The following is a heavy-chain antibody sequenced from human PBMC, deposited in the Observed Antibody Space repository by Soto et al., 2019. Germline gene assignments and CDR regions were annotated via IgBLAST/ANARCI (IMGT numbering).Heavy chain of an antibody. CDR3: VRIRRGDGYTFGY. D-gene: IGHD5-12*01. CDR1: GFTLSNYW. CDR2: INTDGSTT. J-gene: IGHJ4*02. V-gene: IGHV3-74*01. Sequence: EVQLVESGGVSVQPGGSLRLSCTASGFTLSNYWMHWVRQAPGKGLVWVSRINTDGSTTTYADSVKGRFTISRDNAKNTLHLQMTSLRDEDTAVYYCVRIRRGDGYTFGYWGQGTLVTVSS.